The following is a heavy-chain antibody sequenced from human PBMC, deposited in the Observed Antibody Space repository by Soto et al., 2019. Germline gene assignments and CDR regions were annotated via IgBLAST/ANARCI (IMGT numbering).Heavy chain of an antibody. CDR2: IIPIFGTA. Sequence: ASVKVSCKASGGTFSSYAISWVRQAPGQGLEWMGGIIPIFGTANYAQKLQGRVTITADKSTSTAYMELSSLRSEDTAVYYCARDPPTGTTLDWADSWGQGTLVTVSS. D-gene: IGHD1-7*01. J-gene: IGHJ4*02. CDR1: GGTFSSYA. V-gene: IGHV1-69*06. CDR3: ARDPPTGTTLDWADS.